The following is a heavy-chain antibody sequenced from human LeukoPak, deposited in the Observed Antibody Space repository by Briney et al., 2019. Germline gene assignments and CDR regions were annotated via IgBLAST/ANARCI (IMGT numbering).Heavy chain of an antibody. CDR2: IYYSGST. Sequence: SETLSLTCTVSGGSISSYYWSWIRQPPGKGLEWIGYIYYSGSTNYNPSLKSRVTISVDTFKNQFSLKLSSVTAADTAVYYCARGTTVTTGLDYWGQGTLVTVSS. D-gene: IGHD4-17*01. V-gene: IGHV4-59*01. CDR1: GGSISSYY. J-gene: IGHJ4*02. CDR3: ARGTTVTTGLDY.